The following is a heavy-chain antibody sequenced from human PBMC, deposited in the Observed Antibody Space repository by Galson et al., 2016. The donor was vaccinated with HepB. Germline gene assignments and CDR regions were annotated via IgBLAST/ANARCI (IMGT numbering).Heavy chain of an antibody. D-gene: IGHD6-6*01. J-gene: IGHJ4*01. Sequence: SLRLSCAASRFTFRTSAMSWVRQAPGKGLEWVSGISGNGFSAGYGDSVKGRFAISRDNSRDILFLDLNSLRLDDTAVYFCAKNESNYFASWGHGTLVTVSS. V-gene: IGHV3-23*01. CDR1: RFTFRTSA. CDR2: ISGNGFSA. CDR3: AKNESNYFAS.